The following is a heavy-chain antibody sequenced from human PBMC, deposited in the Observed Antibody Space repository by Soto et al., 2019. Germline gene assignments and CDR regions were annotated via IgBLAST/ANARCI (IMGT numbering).Heavy chain of an antibody. J-gene: IGHJ6*02. CDR3: ARRGYSSSCYYYYYYGMDV. CDR2: MNPNSGNT. Sequence: QVQLVQSGAEVKKPGASVKVSCKASGYTFTSYDINWVRQATGQGLEWMGWMNPNSGNTGYAQKFQGRVTMTRNTSISTADMELRSLRSEDTAVYYCARRGYSSSCYYYYYYGMDVWGQGTTVTGSS. CDR1: GYTFTSYD. V-gene: IGHV1-8*01. D-gene: IGHD6-13*01.